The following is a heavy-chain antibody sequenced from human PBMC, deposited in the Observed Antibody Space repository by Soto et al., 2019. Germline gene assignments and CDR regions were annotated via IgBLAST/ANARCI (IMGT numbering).Heavy chain of an antibody. CDR1: GFSLSTSGVG. Sequence: QITLKESGPTLVKPTQTLTLTCTFSGFSLSTSGVGVGWIRQPPGKALEWLALIYWDDDKRYIPSLKSRLTINKDTSKNKVVLTMTNMDPVDTATYYCAHSHNEMGYFDYWGQGTLVTVSS. CDR3: AHSHNEMGYFDY. J-gene: IGHJ4*02. D-gene: IGHD1-1*01. CDR2: IYWDDDK. V-gene: IGHV2-5*02.